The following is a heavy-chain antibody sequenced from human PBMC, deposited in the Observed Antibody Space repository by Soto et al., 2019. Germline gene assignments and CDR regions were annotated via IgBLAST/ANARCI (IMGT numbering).Heavy chain of an antibody. CDR3: ARSGHMTTVTPKSWFDP. CDR1: GGSFSGYY. Sequence: SETLSLTCAVYGGSFSGYYLSWIRQPPGKGLEWIGEINHSGSTNYNPSLKSRVTISVDTSKNQFSLKLSSVTAADTAVYYCARSGHMTTVTPKSWFDPWGQGTLVTVSS. D-gene: IGHD4-4*01. J-gene: IGHJ5*02. V-gene: IGHV4-34*01. CDR2: INHSGST.